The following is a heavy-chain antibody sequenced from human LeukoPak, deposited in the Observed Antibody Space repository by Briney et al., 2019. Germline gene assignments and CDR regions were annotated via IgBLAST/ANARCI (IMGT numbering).Heavy chain of an antibody. V-gene: IGHV3-11*01. CDR1: GFTFSDYY. CDR2: ISSSGSTI. D-gene: IGHD3-16*01. CDR3: ARDGAVSLYYFYAMDV. J-gene: IGHJ6*02. Sequence: GGSLRLSCAASGFTFSDYYMSWIRQAPGKGLEWGSYISSSGSTISYAGSVKGRFTISRDNAKNSLYLQMNSLRAEDTAVYYCARDGAVSLYYFYAMDVWGQGTTVTVAS.